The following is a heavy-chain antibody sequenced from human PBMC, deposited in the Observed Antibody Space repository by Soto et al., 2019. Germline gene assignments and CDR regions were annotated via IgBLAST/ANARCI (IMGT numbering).Heavy chain of an antibody. CDR2: IIPIFGTA. Sequence: SVKVSCKASGGTFSSYAISWVRQAPGQGLEWMGGIIPIFGTANYAQKFQGRVTITADESTSTAYMELSSLRSEDTAVYYCASSDYYDSSGYVHFDYWGQGTLVTVSS. CDR3: ASSDYYDSSGYVHFDY. D-gene: IGHD3-22*01. V-gene: IGHV1-69*13. CDR1: GGTFSSYA. J-gene: IGHJ4*02.